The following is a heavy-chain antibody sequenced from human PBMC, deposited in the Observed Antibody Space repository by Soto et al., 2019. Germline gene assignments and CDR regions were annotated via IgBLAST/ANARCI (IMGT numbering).Heavy chain of an antibody. CDR3: ARQQGSGSYYKLRLAHNWFDP. CDR1: GGSISSSSYY. D-gene: IGHD3-10*01. Sequence: SETLSLTCTVSGGSISSSSYYWGWIRQPPGKGLEWIGSIYYSGSTYYNPSLKSRVTISVDTSKNQFSLKLSSVTAADTAVYYCARQQGSGSYYKLRLAHNWFDPWGQGTLVTVSS. CDR2: IYYSGST. V-gene: IGHV4-39*01. J-gene: IGHJ5*02.